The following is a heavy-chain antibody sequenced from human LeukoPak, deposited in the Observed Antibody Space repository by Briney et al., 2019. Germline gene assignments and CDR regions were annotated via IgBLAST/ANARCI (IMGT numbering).Heavy chain of an antibody. Sequence: GGSLRLSCAASGFTFSHYWMTWVRQAPGKGLEWVAQINQDGSEEYYMDSVKARFTISRVNAKNSVFLQMNSLRAEDTAVYYCVRDGGVSGYDLLDYWGQGTLVTVSS. D-gene: IGHD5-12*01. CDR1: GFTFSHYW. J-gene: IGHJ4*02. CDR3: VRDGGVSGYDLLDY. V-gene: IGHV3-7*01. CDR2: INQDGSEE.